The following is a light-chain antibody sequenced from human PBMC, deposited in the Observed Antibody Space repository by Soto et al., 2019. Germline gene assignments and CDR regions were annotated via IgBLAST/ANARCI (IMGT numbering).Light chain of an antibody. CDR2: DVI. Sequence: ALTQPRSVSGSPGQSVTISCTGTSSDVGGYNYVSWYQQHPGKAPKLMIYDVIKRPSGVPDRFSGSKSGNSASLTISGLQAEDEADYFCCSYAGSYTYVFGTGTKVTVL. CDR3: CSYAGSYTYV. J-gene: IGLJ1*01. CDR1: SSDVGGYNY. V-gene: IGLV2-11*01.